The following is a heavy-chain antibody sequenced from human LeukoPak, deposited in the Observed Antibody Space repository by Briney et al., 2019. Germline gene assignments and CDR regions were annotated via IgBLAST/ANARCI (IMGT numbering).Heavy chain of an antibody. V-gene: IGHV3-21*01. J-gene: IGHJ4*02. CDR2: ISSSSTYI. D-gene: IGHD1-14*01. CDR1: GFTFSSYS. CDR3: VRENHGSFDY. Sequence: GGSLRLSCAASGFTFSSYSMNWVRQAPGKGLEWVSCISSSSTYIYYADSVRGRFAISRDNAKNSLYLQMNSLRAEDTAVYYCVRENHGSFDYWGQGSLVTVSS.